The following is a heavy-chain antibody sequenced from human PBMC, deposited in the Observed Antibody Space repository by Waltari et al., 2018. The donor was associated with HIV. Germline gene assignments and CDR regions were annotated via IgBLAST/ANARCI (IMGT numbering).Heavy chain of an antibody. CDR3: ARDRYCSSTSCYGGYYYYYYGMDV. CDR2: IIPIFGTA. CDR1: GGTFSSYA. Sequence: QVQLVQSGAEVKKPGSSVKVSCKASGGTFSSYAISWVRQAPGQGLEWMGGIIPIFGTANYAQKFQGRVTITADKSTSTAYMELSSLRSEDTAVYYCARDRYCSSTSCYGGYYYYYYGMDVWGQGTTVTVSS. J-gene: IGHJ6*02. V-gene: IGHV1-69*06. D-gene: IGHD2-2*01.